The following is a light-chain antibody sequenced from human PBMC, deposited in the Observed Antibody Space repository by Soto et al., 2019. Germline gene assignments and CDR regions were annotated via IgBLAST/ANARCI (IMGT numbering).Light chain of an antibody. CDR2: AAS. CDR1: QSISSY. CDR3: QQSYSTPIT. J-gene: IGKJ5*01. V-gene: IGKV1-39*01. Sequence: DIQMTQSPSSLSASVGDRVTITCRASQSISSYLNWYQQKPGKAHKXLIYAASSLQSGVPSRFSGSGSGTDCTLTISSLQPEDFETYYCQQSYSTPITFGQGTRLEIK.